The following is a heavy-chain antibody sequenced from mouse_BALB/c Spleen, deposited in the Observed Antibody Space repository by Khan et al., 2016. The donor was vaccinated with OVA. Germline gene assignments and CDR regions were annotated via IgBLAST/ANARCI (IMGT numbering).Heavy chain of an antibody. CDR2: INSDGDYT. V-gene: IGHV5-6*01. Sequence: EVELVESGGDLVKPGGSLRLSCEASGFTFSNYGMYWVRQFPDKRLEWIATINSDGDYTSYPDNVKGRLTISRDNAESTLYLQMSSRKTEDTAIYYGTIHLTGSFAYWGQGTLVTVS. J-gene: IGHJ3*01. CDR1: GFTFSNYG. CDR3: TIHLTGSFAY.